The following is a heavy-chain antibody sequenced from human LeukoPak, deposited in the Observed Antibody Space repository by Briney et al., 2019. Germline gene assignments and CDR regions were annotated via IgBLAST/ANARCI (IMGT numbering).Heavy chain of an antibody. V-gene: IGHV3-64D*08. D-gene: IGHD4-17*01. CDR2: ISSKGGST. J-gene: IGHJ4*02. CDR1: GFRITNYA. CDR3: VKMSGDYDDY. Sequence: GGSLRLSCSASGFRITNYAMHWVRQAPGKGPEYISAISSKGGSTYYADSVKDRFTISRDNSKNTLYLQMSSLRSEDTAVYYCVKMSGDYDDYWGQGTLVTVSS.